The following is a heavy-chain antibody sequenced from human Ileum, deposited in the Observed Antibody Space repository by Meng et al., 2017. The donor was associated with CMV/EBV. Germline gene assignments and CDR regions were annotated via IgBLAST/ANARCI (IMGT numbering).Heavy chain of an antibody. CDR1: DSIRSTDYC. J-gene: IGHJ5*01. V-gene: IGHV4-39*01. CDR3: ARQTSGYTSSPHKFDS. D-gene: IGHD6-13*01. Sequence: DSIRSTDYCWGWIRQPPGNGLEWIGSVYYSEISYYNPSLKSRVTISVDTSKNQFSLKLNSVTATDTAVYYCARQTSGYTSSPHKFDSWGQGTLVTVSS. CDR2: VYYSEIS.